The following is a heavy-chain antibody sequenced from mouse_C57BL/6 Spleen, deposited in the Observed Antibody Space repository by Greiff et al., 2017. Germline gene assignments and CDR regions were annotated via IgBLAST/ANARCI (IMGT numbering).Heavy chain of an antibody. CDR2: IDPETGGT. Sequence: VQLQQSGAELVRPGASVTLSCKASGYTFTDYEMHWVKQTPVHGLEWIGAIDPETGGTAYNQRFKGKAILTADKSSSTAYMELRSLTSEDSAVYYCTNYGAYWGQGTLVTVSA. CDR1: GYTFTDYE. V-gene: IGHV1-15*01. D-gene: IGHD1-1*02. CDR3: TNYGAY. J-gene: IGHJ3*01.